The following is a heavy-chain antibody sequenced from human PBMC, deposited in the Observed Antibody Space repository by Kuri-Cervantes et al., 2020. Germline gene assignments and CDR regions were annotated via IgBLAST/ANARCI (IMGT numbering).Heavy chain of an antibody. J-gene: IGHJ4*02. CDR3: ARGTFEGYDFWSGYYPFDY. CDR1: GFTFSDYY. V-gene: IGHV3-33*08. D-gene: IGHD3-3*01. CDR2: TWYDGSNK. Sequence: GGSLRLSCAASGFTFSDYYMSWIRQAPGKGLEWVAVTWYDGSNKYYADSVKGRFTISRDNSKNTLYLQMNSLRAEDTAVYYCARGTFEGYDFWSGYYPFDYWGQGTLVTVSS.